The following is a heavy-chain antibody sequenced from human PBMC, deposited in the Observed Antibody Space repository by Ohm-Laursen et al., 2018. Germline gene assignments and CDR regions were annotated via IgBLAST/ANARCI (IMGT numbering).Heavy chain of an antibody. Sequence: GTLSLTCTVSGDSISSYYWAWIRQPPGKGLEWIGYIYYSGTTNYNPSLKSRVTISVDTSKRHLSLKLNSVTAADTAVYYCARDPGYCSGGSCYFDYWGQGTLVTVSS. CDR3: ARDPGYCSGGSCYFDY. V-gene: IGHV4-59*01. CDR2: IYYSGTT. J-gene: IGHJ4*02. CDR1: GDSISSYY. D-gene: IGHD2-15*01.